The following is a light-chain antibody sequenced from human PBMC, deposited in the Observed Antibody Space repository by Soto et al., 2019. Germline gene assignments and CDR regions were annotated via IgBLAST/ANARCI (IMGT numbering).Light chain of an antibody. CDR2: GAS. CDR1: QNVSSR. J-gene: IGKJ5*01. V-gene: IGKV3-20*01. Sequence: ELPMTQSPGTPSSSPGERDTLTCKASQNVSSRLAWYQHKPGQAPRLLISGASSRATGIPDRFSGSGSGTDFTLTISSLQPEDFALYYCQQYDASPVTFGQGTRLEIK. CDR3: QQYDASPVT.